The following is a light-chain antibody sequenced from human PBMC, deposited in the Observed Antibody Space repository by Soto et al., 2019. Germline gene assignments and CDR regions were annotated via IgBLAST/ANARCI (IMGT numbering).Light chain of an antibody. Sequence: EIVMTQSPATLSVSPGERVTLACRSSQSFSGSLAWYQQKPGQAPRLLIYGASTRATGIPARFSGSGSGTEFTLTISSLQSEDFAVYYCQQYNDWPPWTFGQGTKV. J-gene: IGKJ1*01. CDR2: GAS. CDR3: QQYNDWPPWT. V-gene: IGKV3-15*01. CDR1: QSFSGS.